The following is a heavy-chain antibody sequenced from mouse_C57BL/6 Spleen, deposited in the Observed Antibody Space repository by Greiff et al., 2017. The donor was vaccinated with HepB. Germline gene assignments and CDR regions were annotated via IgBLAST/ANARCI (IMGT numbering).Heavy chain of an antibody. CDR2: IRNKANGYTT. Sequence: EVQRVESGGGLVQPGGSLSLSCAASGFTFTDYYMSWVRQPPGKALEWLGFIRNKANGYTTEYSASVKGRFTISRDNSQSILYLQMHALRAEDSATYYCARSYGSSCGWYFDVWGTGTTVTVSS. CDR3: ARSYGSSCGWYFDV. V-gene: IGHV7-3*01. D-gene: IGHD1-1*01. J-gene: IGHJ1*03. CDR1: GFTFTDYY.